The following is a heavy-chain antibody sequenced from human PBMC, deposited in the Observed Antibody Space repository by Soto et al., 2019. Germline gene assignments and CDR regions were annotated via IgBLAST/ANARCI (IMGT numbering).Heavy chain of an antibody. J-gene: IGHJ6*02. CDR3: VKDRDSNSWPSRDV. V-gene: IGHV1-18*01. D-gene: IGHD3-22*01. CDR2: ISPKSGSI. CDR1: GYTFTRNG. Sequence: ASVKVSCKTSGYTFTRNGISWVRQAPGQGLEWMGWISPKSGSIKYAQKFQGRVIMTTDTSTSTAYMELRSLRSDHTAVYYCVKDRDSNSWPSRDVWGPGTTVTVSS.